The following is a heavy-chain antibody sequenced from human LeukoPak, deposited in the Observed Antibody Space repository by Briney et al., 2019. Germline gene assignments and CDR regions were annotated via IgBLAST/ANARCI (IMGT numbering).Heavy chain of an antibody. D-gene: IGHD3-3*01. CDR2: ISWNSGSI. J-gene: IGHJ5*02. V-gene: IGHV3-9*01. CDR1: GFTFDDYA. CDR3: AKDYKRFLEWLFWFDP. Sequence: PGRSLRLSCAASGFTFDDYAMHWVRQAPGKGLEWVSGISWNSGSIGYADSVKGRFTISRDNAKNSLYLQMNSLRAEDTALYHCAKDYKRFLEWLFWFDPWGQGTLVTVSS.